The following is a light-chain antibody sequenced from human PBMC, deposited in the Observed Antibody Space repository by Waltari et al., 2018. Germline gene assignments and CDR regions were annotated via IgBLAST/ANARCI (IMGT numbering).Light chain of an antibody. CDR3: QQYYSYPPT. CDR1: QGISSY. J-gene: IGKJ3*01. V-gene: IGKV1-8*01. Sequence: AIRITQSPSSLSASTGDRVTITCRASQGISSYLAWYQQKPGKAPKLLIYAASTWQSGVPSRFSGSGSGTDFTLTISCLQSEDFATYYCQQYYSYPPTFGPRTKVDIK. CDR2: AAS.